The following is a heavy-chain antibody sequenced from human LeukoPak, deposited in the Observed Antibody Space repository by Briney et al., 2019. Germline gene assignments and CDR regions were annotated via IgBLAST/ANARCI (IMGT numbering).Heavy chain of an antibody. CDR3: ARESFAARWD. V-gene: IGHV3-7*01. D-gene: IGHD6-6*01. CDR2: IKQDGSQK. J-gene: IGHJ4*02. CDR1: GFTFSRYW. Sequence: GGSLRLSCAASGFTFSRYWMSWVRQAPGKGLEWVANIKQDGSQKSYVDSVKGRFTISRDNANNLLYLQMNSLRAEDTAVYYCARESFAARWDWGQGTLVTVSS.